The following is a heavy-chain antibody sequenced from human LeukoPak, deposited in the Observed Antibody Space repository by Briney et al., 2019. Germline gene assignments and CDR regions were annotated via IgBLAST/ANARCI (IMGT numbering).Heavy chain of an antibody. CDR2: ISATGSTT. CDR1: GLTFSTYA. V-gene: IGHV3-23*01. CDR3: AKAEGYDILTGLDY. D-gene: IGHD3-9*01. Sequence: PGGSLRLSCTASGLTFSTYALSWVRQTPGKGSEWLSVISATGSTTYYADSVRGRFTLSRDKSKNTLYIQMTSLRAEDTAVYYCAKAEGYDILTGLDYWGQGTLVTVSS. J-gene: IGHJ4*02.